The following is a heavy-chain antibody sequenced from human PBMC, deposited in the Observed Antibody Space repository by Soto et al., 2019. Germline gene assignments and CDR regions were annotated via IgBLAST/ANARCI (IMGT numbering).Heavy chain of an antibody. V-gene: IGHV1-69*01. CDR1: GGTLSSYA. CDR2: IIPIFGTA. CDR3: ARGSGEYYDSRGYYPFDY. Sequence: SVKVSCTASGGTLSSYAIRWVRQAPGQGLEWMGGIIPIFGTANYAQKFQGRVTITADDSTSTAYTELSRLRSEDTAVYYCARGSGEYYDSRGYYPFDYWGQGTLVTVSS. D-gene: IGHD3-22*01. J-gene: IGHJ4*02.